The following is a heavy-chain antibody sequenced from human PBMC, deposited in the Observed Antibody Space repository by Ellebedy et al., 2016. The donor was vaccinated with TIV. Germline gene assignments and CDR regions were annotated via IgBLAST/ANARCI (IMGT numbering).Heavy chain of an antibody. CDR2: ISGSGGST. CDR3: AKYWRDGYNFD. CDR1: GFTFSSYA. Sequence: GGSLRLCXAASGFTFSSYAMSWVRQAPGKGLEWVSAISGSGGSTYYADSVKGRFTISRDNSKNTLYLQMNSLRAEDTAVYYCAKYWRDGYNFDWGQGTLVTVSS. D-gene: IGHD5-24*01. V-gene: IGHV3-23*01. J-gene: IGHJ4*02.